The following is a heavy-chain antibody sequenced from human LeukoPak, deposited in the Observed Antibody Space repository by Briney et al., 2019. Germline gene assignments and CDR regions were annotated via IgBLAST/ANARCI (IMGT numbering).Heavy chain of an antibody. D-gene: IGHD7-27*01. CDR2: ISVDGNNK. J-gene: IGHJ4*02. CDR1: GFTFSTFA. V-gene: IGHV3-30-3*01. CDR3: ARRFKVNWGLDY. Sequence: GGSLRLSCAASGFTFSTFAMHWVRQPPGKGLEWVALISVDGNNKYYADSVKGRFTISRDNSKNTLYLQMNSPRAEDTAVYYCARRFKVNWGLDYWGQGTLVTVSS.